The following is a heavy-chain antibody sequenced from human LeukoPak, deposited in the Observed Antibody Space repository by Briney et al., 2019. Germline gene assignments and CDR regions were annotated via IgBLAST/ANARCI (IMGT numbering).Heavy chain of an antibody. Sequence: GGSLRLSCAASGFTFSSYGMHWVRQAPGKALEWVAFIRYDGSNKYYADSVKGRFTISRDNSKNTLYLQMNSLRAEDTAVYYCAKGFSSSWYPPGYWGQGTLVTVSS. V-gene: IGHV3-30*02. CDR1: GFTFSSYG. J-gene: IGHJ4*02. CDR3: AKGFSSSWYPPGY. CDR2: IRYDGSNK. D-gene: IGHD6-13*01.